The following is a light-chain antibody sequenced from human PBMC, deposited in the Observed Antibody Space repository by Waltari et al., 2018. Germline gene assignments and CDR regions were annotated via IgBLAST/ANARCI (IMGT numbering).Light chain of an antibody. CDR1: SSNIGSNS. J-gene: IGLJ3*02. V-gene: IGLV1-51*01. CDR2: DNN. CDR3: GTWDSTLSEVV. Sequence: QSMLTQPPSVSAAPGQKVTISCSGSSSNIGSNSVSWYHQLPGTAPKVLLYDNNKRPSGIPDRFSGSKSDTSATLGITGLQTGDEADYYCGTWDSTLSEVVCGGGTKLTVL.